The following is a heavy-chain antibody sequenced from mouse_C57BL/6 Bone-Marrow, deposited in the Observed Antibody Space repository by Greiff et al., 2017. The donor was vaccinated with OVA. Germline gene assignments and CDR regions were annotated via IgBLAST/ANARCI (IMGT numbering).Heavy chain of an antibody. CDR1: GYAFSSSW. CDR2: IYPGDGDT. D-gene: IGHD2-1*01. CDR3: ARGPPLLPFFAY. V-gene: IGHV1-82*01. Sequence: QVQLQQSGPELVKPGASVKISCKASGYAFSSSWMNWVKQRPGKGLEWIGRIYPGDGDTNYNGKFKGKATLTADKSSSTAYMQLSSLTSEDSAVYFCARGPPLLPFFAYWGQGTLVTVSA. J-gene: IGHJ3*01.